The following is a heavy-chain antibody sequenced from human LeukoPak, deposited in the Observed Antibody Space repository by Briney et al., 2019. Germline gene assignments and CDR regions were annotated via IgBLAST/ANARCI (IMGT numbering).Heavy chain of an antibody. J-gene: IGHJ2*01. Sequence: GGSLRLSCAASGFTFSSYAMSWVRQAPGKGLEWVANIKPDEGEKYYVDSVKGRFTVSRDNAKNSLYLQMNSLRVEDTAVYYCVRYYTRQSWYLDLWGRGTLVTVSS. V-gene: IGHV3-7*01. CDR1: GFTFSSYA. CDR3: VRYYTRQSWYLDL. CDR2: IKPDEGEK. D-gene: IGHD3-10*01.